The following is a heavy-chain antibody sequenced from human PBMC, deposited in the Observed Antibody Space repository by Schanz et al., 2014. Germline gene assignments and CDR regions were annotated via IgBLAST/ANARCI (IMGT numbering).Heavy chain of an antibody. CDR3: ARGGATRFDY. V-gene: IGHV3-66*01. J-gene: IGHJ4*02. Sequence: VQLVESGGGLVKPGGSLRLSCAASGFTVSSNYMSWVRQAPGKGLEWVAVIYSGGSTFYTDSVKGRFTISRDNAKNSLYLQMNSLRDEDTAVYYCARGGATRFDYWGQGTLVTVSS. CDR2: IYSGGST. CDR1: GFTVSSNY. D-gene: IGHD1-26*01.